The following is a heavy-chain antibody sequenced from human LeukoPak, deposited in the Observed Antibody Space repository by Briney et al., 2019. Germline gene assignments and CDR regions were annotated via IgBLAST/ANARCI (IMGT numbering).Heavy chain of an antibody. CDR3: ARDFLQAAAGTLYYYYYGMDV. D-gene: IGHD6-13*01. V-gene: IGHV3-11*01. Sequence: GGSLRLSCAASGFTFSDYYMSWISQAPGKGLEWVSYISSSGSTIYYADSVKGRFTISRDNAKNSLYLQMNSLRAEDTAVYYCARDFLQAAAGTLYYYYYGMDVWGQGTTVTVSS. CDR2: ISSSGSTI. J-gene: IGHJ6*02. CDR1: GFTFSDYY.